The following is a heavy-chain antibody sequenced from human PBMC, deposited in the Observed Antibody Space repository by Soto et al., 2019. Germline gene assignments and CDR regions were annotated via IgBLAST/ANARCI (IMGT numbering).Heavy chain of an antibody. J-gene: IGHJ4*02. CDR1: GYSFTSNW. CDR2: INPVDSYI. CDR3: ARHQRGDTSRKIEC. Sequence: ESLKISCQGSGYSFTSNWIGWVRQMPGKGLEWMGIINPVDSYIKYSPSFQGQVTISADKSIGTAYLQWSSLKASDTAMYYCARHQRGDTSRKIECWGQGTLVIVSA. V-gene: IGHV5-51*01. D-gene: IGHD2-21*01.